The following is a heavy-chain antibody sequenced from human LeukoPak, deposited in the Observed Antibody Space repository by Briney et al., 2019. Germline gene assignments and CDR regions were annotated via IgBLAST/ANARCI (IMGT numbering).Heavy chain of an antibody. Sequence: GGSLRLSCRASGFTFSSRGMHWVRQAPGKGLEWVALIWAGGKDAFYADSVRGRFTISKDNSDDTLYLQMNSLRAEDTAVYYCARGLGTYQLLTIDYWGQGTLVTVSS. V-gene: IGHV3-33*01. CDR3: ARGLGTYQLLTIDY. CDR2: IWAGGKDA. J-gene: IGHJ4*02. CDR1: GFTFSSRG. D-gene: IGHD2-2*01.